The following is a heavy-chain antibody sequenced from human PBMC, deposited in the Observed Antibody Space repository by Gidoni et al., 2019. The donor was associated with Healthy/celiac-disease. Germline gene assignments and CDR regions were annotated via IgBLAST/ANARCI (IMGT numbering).Heavy chain of an antibody. V-gene: IGHV1-2*04. CDR2: INPNSGGT. D-gene: IGHD3-22*01. J-gene: IGHJ6*02. CDR1: GYTFTGYY. CDR3: ARAATYYYDSSGYYSNYYYYGMDV. Sequence: QVQLVQSGAEVKKPGASVKVSCKASGYTFTGYYMPWVRQAPGQGLEWMGWINPNSGGTNYAQKFQGWVTMTRDTSISTAYMELSRLRSDDTAVYYCARAATYYYDSSGYYSNYYYYGMDVWGQGTTVTVSS.